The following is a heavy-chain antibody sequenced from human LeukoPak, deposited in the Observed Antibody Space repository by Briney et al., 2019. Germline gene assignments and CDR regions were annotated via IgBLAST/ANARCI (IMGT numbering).Heavy chain of an antibody. J-gene: IGHJ5*02. V-gene: IGHV1-69*06. CDR2: IIPIFGTA. Sequence: ASVKVSCKASGGTFSSYAISWVRQAPGQGLEWMGGIIPIFGTANYAQKFQGRVTITADKSTSTAYMELSSLRSDDTAVYYCARDRAADNWFDPWGQGTLVTVSS. CDR1: GGTFSSYA. CDR3: ARDRAADNWFDP.